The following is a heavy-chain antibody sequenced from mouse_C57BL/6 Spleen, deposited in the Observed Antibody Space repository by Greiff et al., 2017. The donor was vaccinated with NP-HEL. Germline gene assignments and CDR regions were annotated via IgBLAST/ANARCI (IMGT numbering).Heavy chain of an antibody. J-gene: IGHJ4*01. D-gene: IGHD3-2*02. Sequence: QVQLKESGAELVKPGASVKISCKASGYTFTDYYINWVKQRPGKGLEWIGKIGPGSGSTYYNEKFKGKATLTADKSSNTPYTPLISLTSEDSAVDFCAREGAAQASYAMDYWGQGTSVTVSS. CDR1: GYTFTDYY. CDR2: IGPGSGST. CDR3: AREGAAQASYAMDY. V-gene: IGHV1-77*01.